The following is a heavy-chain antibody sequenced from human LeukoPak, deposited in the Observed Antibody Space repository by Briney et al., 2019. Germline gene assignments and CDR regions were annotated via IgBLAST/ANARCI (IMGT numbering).Heavy chain of an antibody. V-gene: IGHV3-21*01. J-gene: IGHJ4*02. CDR2: ISSGSSNI. CDR1: GFTFDDYA. D-gene: IGHD7-27*01. CDR3: AKGDVSVTREFDY. Sequence: GGSLRLSCAASGFTFDDYAMHWVRQGPGKALEWVSSISSGSSNIYYADSVKGRFTISRDNAQNSLYLQMNSLRAEDTAVYYCAKGDVSVTREFDYWGQGTLVTVSS.